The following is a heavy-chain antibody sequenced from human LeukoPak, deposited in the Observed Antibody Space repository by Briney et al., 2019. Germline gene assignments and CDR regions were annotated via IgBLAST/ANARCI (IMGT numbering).Heavy chain of an antibody. CDR3: ATVAGYSSSWYRGQYYYGMDV. J-gene: IGHJ6*02. Sequence: ASVKVSCKVSGYTLTVLSMHWVRQAPGKGLEWMGGFDPEDGETIYAQKFQGRVTMTEDTSTDTAYMELSSLRSEDTAVYYCATVAGYSSSWYRGQYYYGMDVWGQGTTVTVSS. D-gene: IGHD6-13*01. CDR1: GYTLTVLS. CDR2: FDPEDGET. V-gene: IGHV1-24*01.